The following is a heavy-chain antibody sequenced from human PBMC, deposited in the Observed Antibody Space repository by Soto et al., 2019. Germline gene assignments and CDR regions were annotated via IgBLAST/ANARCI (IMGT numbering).Heavy chain of an antibody. J-gene: IGHJ6*03. CDR2: ISAYNGNT. D-gene: IGHD4-4*01. Sequence: ASVKVSCKASGYTFTSYGISWVRQAPGQGLEWMGWISAYNGNTNYAQKLQGRVTMTTDTSTGKAYMGLRSLRSDDTAVYYCARTPDLQYAEGDYYYYYYMDVWGKGTTVTVSS. CDR1: GYTFTSYG. V-gene: IGHV1-18*01. CDR3: ARTPDLQYAEGDYYYYYYMDV.